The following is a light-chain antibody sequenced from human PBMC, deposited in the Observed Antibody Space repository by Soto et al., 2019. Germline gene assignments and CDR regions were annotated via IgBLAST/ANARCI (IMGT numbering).Light chain of an antibody. CDR2: EVS. Sequence: QSALTQPPSVSGSPGQAFAISCPGTSSDVVSYKRVSWYQQPPGTAPKVMIYEVSNRPSGVPDRFSGSKSGNTASLTISGLQAEDEADYYCSSYTSSNTYAFGTGTKVTV. CDR1: SSDVVSYKR. V-gene: IGLV2-18*02. J-gene: IGLJ1*01. CDR3: SSYTSSNTYA.